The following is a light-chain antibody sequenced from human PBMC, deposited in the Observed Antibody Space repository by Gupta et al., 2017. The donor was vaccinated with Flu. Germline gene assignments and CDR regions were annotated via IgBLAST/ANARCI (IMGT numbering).Light chain of an antibody. CDR3: SSYSSSSALEGV. CDR1: SSDVGGYNY. J-gene: IGLJ2*01. CDR2: EVS. V-gene: IGLV2-14*01. Sequence: QSALAQPASVSGSPGQSITISFTGTSSDVGGYNYVSWYQQHPGKAPKVIIYEVSNRPSGVSNRFSGSKSGNTASLTISGLQTEDEADYYCSSYSSSSALEGVFGGGTKLTVL.